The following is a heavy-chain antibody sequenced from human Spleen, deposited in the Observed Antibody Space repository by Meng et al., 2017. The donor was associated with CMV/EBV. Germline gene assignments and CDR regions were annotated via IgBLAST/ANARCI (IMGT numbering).Heavy chain of an antibody. V-gene: IGHV3-11*01. CDR3: ARDRSLYFFDY. CDR2: IRSGGGNI. D-gene: IGHD3-16*02. CDR1: GFHFSDYY. J-gene: IGHJ4*02. Sequence: SCVFSGFHFSDYYISWIRQAPGKGLEWISNIRSGGGNIDYADSVKGRFTISRDNARNSVYLQMNTLRAEDTAVYYCARDRSLYFFDYWGQGTLVTVSS.